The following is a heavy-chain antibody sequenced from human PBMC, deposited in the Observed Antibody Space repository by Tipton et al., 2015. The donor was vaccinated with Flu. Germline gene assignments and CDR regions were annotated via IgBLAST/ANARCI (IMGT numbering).Heavy chain of an antibody. Sequence: LSCTVSGSSIRGYYWNWIRQFPGKGLEWIGFVYYTGSTNYKSSLKSRVTISTDTSTNQVSLKMNSVIAADTAVYYCARGPPGPSIRAYYFDIWGQGALVTVSS. D-gene: IGHD2-21*01. CDR2: VYYTGST. J-gene: IGHJ4*02. CDR1: GSSIRGYY. V-gene: IGHV4-59*01. CDR3: ARGPPGPSIRAYYFDI.